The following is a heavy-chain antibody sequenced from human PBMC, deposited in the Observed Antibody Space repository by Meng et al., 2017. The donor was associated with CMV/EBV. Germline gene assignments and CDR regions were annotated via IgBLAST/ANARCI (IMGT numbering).Heavy chain of an antibody. CDR1: GWSFSGYY. CDR3: ARKRYWLLYPWFDP. V-gene: IGHV4-34*01. J-gene: IGHJ5*02. Sequence: VQLQAVGAGLLKPSGTLALTWAVYGWSFSGYYWSWIRQPPGKGLELIGEINHSGSTNYNPSLKSRVTISVDTSKNQFSLKLSSVTAADTAVYYCARKRYWLLYPWFDPWGQGTLVTVSS. D-gene: IGHD3-9*01. CDR2: INHSGST.